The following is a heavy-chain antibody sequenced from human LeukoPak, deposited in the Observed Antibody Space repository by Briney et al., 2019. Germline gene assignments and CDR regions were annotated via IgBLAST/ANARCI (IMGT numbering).Heavy chain of an antibody. CDR1: GFTFSTYA. CDR2: FGGSGGTI. J-gene: IGHJ4*02. CDR3: AKSDCGGDCHLLDY. Sequence: PGGSLRLSCAASGFTFSTYAMSWVRQAPGKGLEWVSHFGGSGGTILYADSVKGRFTISRDNSKNTLYLQMNSLRAEDTAVYYCAKSDCGGDCHLLDYWGQGTLVTVCS. D-gene: IGHD2-21*02. V-gene: IGHV3-23*01.